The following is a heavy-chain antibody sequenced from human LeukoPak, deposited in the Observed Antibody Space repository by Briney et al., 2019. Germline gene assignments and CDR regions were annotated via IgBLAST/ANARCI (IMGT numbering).Heavy chain of an antibody. J-gene: IGHJ4*02. V-gene: IGHV3-21*01. CDR3: AREGDGYNSPIDY. Sequence: GGSLRLSCAASGFKLSSYSMNWVRQAPGKGLEWVSSITSSSSYIYYADSVKGRFTISRDNAKNSLFLQMNSLRVEDTAVYYCAREGDGYNSPIDYWGQGTQVTVSS. D-gene: IGHD5-24*01. CDR2: ITSSSSYI. CDR1: GFKLSSYS.